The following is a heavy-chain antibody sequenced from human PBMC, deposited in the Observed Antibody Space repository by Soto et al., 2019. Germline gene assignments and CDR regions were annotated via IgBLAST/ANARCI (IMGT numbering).Heavy chain of an antibody. V-gene: IGHV1-8*01. CDR3: ARGIVGGSTRAFDV. CDR2: MNPKSGET. Sequence: QVQLVQSGAEVKKPGASVRVSCTASGYTFTHHDVNWVRQAPGQGPEWMGWMNPKSGETGYAQIFQGSVKMTRDTSISTAYRELSSLRSGDTAIYFCARGIVGGSTRAFDVWGQGTKVTVSS. D-gene: IGHD1-26*01. CDR1: GYTFTHHD. J-gene: IGHJ3*01.